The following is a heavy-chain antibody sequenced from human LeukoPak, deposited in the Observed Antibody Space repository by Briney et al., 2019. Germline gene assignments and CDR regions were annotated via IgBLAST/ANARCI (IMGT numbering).Heavy chain of an antibody. J-gene: IGHJ4*02. Sequence: SETLSLTCTVSGDSISSSNYFWGWIRQPPGKGLEWIGEISYSGNTYYNPSLKSRVTICMDTSKNQFSLNLNSVTASDTTVYYCARRSPLVAVTTAHYYDYWGPGTLVTVSS. CDR2: ISYSGNT. D-gene: IGHD2-21*02. V-gene: IGHV4-39*01. CDR3: ARRSPLVAVTTAHYYDY. CDR1: GDSISSSNYF.